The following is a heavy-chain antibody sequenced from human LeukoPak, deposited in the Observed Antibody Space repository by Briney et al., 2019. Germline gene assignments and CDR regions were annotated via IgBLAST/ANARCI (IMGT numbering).Heavy chain of an antibody. Sequence: ASVKVSCKASGYTFTSYDINWVRQATGQGLEWMGWMNPNSGNTGYAQKFQGRVTMTRNTSISTAYMELSSLRSEDTAVYYRARRPYYYDSSGYANDYWGQGTLVTVSS. CDR1: GYTFTSYD. CDR3: ARRPYYYDSSGYANDY. CDR2: MNPNSGNT. V-gene: IGHV1-8*01. D-gene: IGHD3-22*01. J-gene: IGHJ4*02.